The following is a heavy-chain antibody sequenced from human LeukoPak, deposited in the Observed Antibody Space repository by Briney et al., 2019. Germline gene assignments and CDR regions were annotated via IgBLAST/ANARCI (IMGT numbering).Heavy chain of an antibody. CDR2: IKYDESEK. CDR3: ARITTNGYFEY. J-gene: IGHJ4*02. Sequence: QLGGSLRLSCAASGFTFSSFWMGWVRQAPGKGLEWVASIKYDESEKHYVDSVKGRFTVSRDNAKNSLYLQVNNLRAEDTAVYFCARITTNGYFEYWGQGTLVTVSS. V-gene: IGHV3-7*01. D-gene: IGHD1-1*01. CDR1: GFTFSSFW.